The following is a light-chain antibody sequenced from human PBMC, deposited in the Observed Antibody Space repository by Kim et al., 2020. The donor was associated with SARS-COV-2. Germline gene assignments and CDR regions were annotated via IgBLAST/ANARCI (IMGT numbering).Light chain of an antibody. J-gene: IGLJ3*02. V-gene: IGLV6-57*01. CDR2: ADN. CDR3: QSYDSSNWV. Sequence: LPTPSPPRSGTFARNYVPWYHPLPGSSPPTVIYADNQRPSGVPARFSGSIDSSSNSASLTISGLKTEDEADYYCQSYDSSNWVFGGGTQLTVL. CDR1: SGTFARNY.